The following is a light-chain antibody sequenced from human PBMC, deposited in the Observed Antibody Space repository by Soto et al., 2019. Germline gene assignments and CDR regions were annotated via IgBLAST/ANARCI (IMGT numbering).Light chain of an antibody. Sequence: DIQMTQSPSTLSASVGDRVTITCRASQSISSWLAWYQQKPGKAPKLLIYDASSLESGVPSRFSGSGSGTALTLTINSLQPDDFATYYCQQYNSYSPWTFGQGTKVEIK. J-gene: IGKJ1*01. CDR1: QSISSW. CDR3: QQYNSYSPWT. CDR2: DAS. V-gene: IGKV1-5*01.